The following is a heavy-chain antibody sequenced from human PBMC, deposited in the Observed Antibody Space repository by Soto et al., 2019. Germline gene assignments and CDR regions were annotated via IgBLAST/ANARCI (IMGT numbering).Heavy chain of an antibody. CDR3: AKALCSGGSCYSGD. D-gene: IGHD2-15*01. CDR2: ISGSGGST. V-gene: IGHV3-23*01. CDR1: GFTFSSYA. Sequence: GSLRLSCAASGFTFSSYAMSWVRQAPGKGLEWVSAISGSGGSTYYADSVKGRFTISRDNSKNTLYLQMNSLRAEDTAVYYCAKALCSGGSCYSGDWGQGTLVTVAS. J-gene: IGHJ4*02.